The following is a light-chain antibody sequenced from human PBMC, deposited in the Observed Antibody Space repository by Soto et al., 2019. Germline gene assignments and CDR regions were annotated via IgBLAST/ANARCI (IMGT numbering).Light chain of an antibody. Sequence: DIQMTQSPSTLSASVGDSVTITCRASQNIRNWLAWYQQKPGKAPNPLIYDASSLQSGVPARLSGSGSGTDFTLTISSLQPEDFVTYYCQQSYSTPITFGQGTRLEI. CDR3: QQSYSTPIT. V-gene: IGKV1-39*01. CDR2: DAS. J-gene: IGKJ5*01. CDR1: QNIRNW.